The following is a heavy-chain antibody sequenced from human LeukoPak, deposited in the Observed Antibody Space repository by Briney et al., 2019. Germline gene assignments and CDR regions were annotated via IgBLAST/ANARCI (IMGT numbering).Heavy chain of an antibody. J-gene: IGHJ3*02. CDR2: IYHSGST. CDR3: ARGKGAPGAFDI. CDR1: GGSISSGGYS. V-gene: IGHV4-30-2*01. D-gene: IGHD1-26*01. Sequence: SETLSLTCAVSGGSISSGGYSWSWIRQPPGKGLEWIGYIYHSGSTYHNPSLKSRVTISVDRSKNQFSLKLSSVTAADTAVYYCARGKGAPGAFDIWGQGTMVAVSS.